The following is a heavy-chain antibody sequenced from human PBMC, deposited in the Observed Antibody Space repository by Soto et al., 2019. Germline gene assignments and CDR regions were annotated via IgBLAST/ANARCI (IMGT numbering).Heavy chain of an antibody. J-gene: IGHJ4*02. D-gene: IGHD3-10*01. CDR2: IWYDGSNK. Sequence: QVQLVESGGGVVQPGRSLRLSCAASGFTFSAYGMHWVRQAPGKGLEWVAVIWYDGSNKYYADSVRGRFTISRDNSKNTLYLQMNSLRAEDTASYYCARDGSGGNWGQGTLVTVS. CDR3: ARDGSGGN. CDR1: GFTFSAYG. V-gene: IGHV3-33*01.